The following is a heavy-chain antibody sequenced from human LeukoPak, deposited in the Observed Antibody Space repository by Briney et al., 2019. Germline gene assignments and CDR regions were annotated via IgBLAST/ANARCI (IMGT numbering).Heavy chain of an antibody. D-gene: IGHD3-3*01. CDR3: ARSLTIRKGDAFDI. V-gene: IGHV1-18*01. CDR1: GYTFTTYV. CDR2: ISGYNGNT. J-gene: IGHJ3*02. Sequence: ASVKVSCKTSGYTFTTYVILSVRQAPGQDLEWMGWISGYNGNTNSARKLQGRVTMTTHTSTSTAYMALRSLRSDDPTVYYCARSLTIRKGDAFDIWGQGTMVTVSS.